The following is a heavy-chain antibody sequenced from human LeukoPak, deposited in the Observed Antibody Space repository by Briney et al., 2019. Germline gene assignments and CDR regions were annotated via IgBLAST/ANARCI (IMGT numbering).Heavy chain of an antibody. V-gene: IGHV7-4-1*02. J-gene: IGHJ6*02. CDR1: GYTFTSYA. Sequence: ASVKVSCKASGYTFTSYAMNWVRQAPGQGLEWMGWINTNTGNPTYAQGFTGRFVFSLDTSVSTAYLQISSLKAEDTAVYYCAREGRQQLHYYYGMDVWAKGPRSPSP. CDR3: AREGRQQLHYYYGMDV. CDR2: INTNTGNP. D-gene: IGHD6-13*01.